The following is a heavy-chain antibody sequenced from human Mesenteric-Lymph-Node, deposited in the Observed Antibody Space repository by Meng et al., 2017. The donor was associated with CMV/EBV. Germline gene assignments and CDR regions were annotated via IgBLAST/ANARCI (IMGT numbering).Heavy chain of an antibody. Sequence: GGSLRLSCAASGFTFSSYWMHWVRQAPGKGLEWVANIKQDGSEKHYVDSVKGRFTISRDNAKNSLYLQMNSLRAEDTALYYCVRDLDECSGPSCQRARVEFDPWGQGTQVTVSS. D-gene: IGHD2-2*01. CDR2: IKQDGSEK. CDR1: GFTFSSYW. J-gene: IGHJ5*02. CDR3: VRDLDECSGPSCQRARVEFDP. V-gene: IGHV3-7*01.